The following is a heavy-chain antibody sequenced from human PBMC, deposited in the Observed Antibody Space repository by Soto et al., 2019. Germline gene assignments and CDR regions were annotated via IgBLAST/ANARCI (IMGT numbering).Heavy chain of an antibody. V-gene: IGHV4-4*09. D-gene: IGHD3-16*01. Sequence: SETLSLTCTVSGDTVRNQYWSWIRRPPGRGLEWIGYIYRSGSTKYNPSLKSRLTISVDTSKNQFSLKLSSVTAADTAVYYCARTLDYGHMDVWGKGTTVTVSS. CDR3: ARTLDYGHMDV. CDR1: GDTVRNQY. CDR2: IYRSGST. J-gene: IGHJ6*03.